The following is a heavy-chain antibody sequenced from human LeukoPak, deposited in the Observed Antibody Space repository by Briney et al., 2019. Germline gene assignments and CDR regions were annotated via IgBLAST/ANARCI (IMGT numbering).Heavy chain of an antibody. J-gene: IGHJ3*01. CDR3: ARFKVGSNATQKNAFDV. CDR2: ISFDATKE. CDR1: GFTCRNYA. Sequence: PGRSLRLSCAAAGFTCRNYAMHWVRQAPCKGLEWVAVISFDATKEYFGKSVKGRFTISRDNSKSTLFLQMHSLRVEDTALYFCARFKVGSNATQKNAFDVWGRGTVVTVSS. V-gene: IGHV3-30*17. D-gene: IGHD1-26*01.